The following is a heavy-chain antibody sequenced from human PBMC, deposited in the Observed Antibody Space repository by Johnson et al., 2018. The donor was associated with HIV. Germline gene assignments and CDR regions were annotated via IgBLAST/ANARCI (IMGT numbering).Heavy chain of an antibody. CDR3: ARALRTALGSPWNGGYDAFDI. CDR1: GFTFSSYA. Sequence: VQLVESGGGLVQPGGSLRLSCAASGFTFSSYAMHWVRQPPGQGLEYVSAISSNGGSTYYANSVKGRFTISRDNSKNTLYLQMNSLRAGDTAVYYCARALRTALGSPWNGGYDAFDIWGQGTMVTVSS. J-gene: IGHJ3*02. CDR2: ISSNGGST. D-gene: IGHD1-1*01. V-gene: IGHV3-64*01.